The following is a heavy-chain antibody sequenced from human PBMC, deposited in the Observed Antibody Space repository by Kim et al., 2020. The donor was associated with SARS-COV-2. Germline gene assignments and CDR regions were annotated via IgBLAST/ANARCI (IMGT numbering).Heavy chain of an antibody. J-gene: IGHJ6*02. Sequence: SETLSLTCTISGGSISSYYWSWIRQPAGKGLEWIGRIYTSGSTNYNPSLKSRVTMSVDTSKNQFSLKLSSVTAADTAVYYCARFRSYYDLDYGMDVWGQGTTVTVSS. CDR3: ARFRSYYDLDYGMDV. V-gene: IGHV4-4*07. CDR1: GGSISSYY. CDR2: IYTSGST. D-gene: IGHD3-3*01.